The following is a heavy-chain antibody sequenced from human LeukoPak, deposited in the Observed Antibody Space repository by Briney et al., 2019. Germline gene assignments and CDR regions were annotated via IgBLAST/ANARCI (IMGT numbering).Heavy chain of an antibody. J-gene: IGHJ4*02. D-gene: IGHD3-22*01. CDR1: GGSISSYY. CDR3: ARHQNYYDSSGYYPGGFDY. Sequence: SETLSLTCTVSGGSISSYYWSWIRQPPGKGLEWIGYIYYSGSTNYNPSLKSRVTIPVDTSKNQFSLKLSSVTAADTAVYYCARHQNYYDSSGYYPGGFDYWGQGTLVTVSS. V-gene: IGHV4-59*08. CDR2: IYYSGST.